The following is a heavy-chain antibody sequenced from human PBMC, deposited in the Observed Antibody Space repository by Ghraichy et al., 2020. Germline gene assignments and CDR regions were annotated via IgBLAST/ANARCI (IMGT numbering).Heavy chain of an antibody. V-gene: IGHV4-39*01. CDR2: IYYSGTT. CDR1: GDSIISSSYY. J-gene: IGHJ6*02. Sequence: SLTCSVSGDSIISSSYYWDWIRQPPGKGLEWIGSIYYSGTTYYSPPLKTRVTVSIDTSKNQFSLRLKSVTATDTAVYYCARRAGGYQYFYGLDVWGQRNTVIVAS. CDR3: ARRAGGYQYFYGLDV. D-gene: IGHD2-15*01.